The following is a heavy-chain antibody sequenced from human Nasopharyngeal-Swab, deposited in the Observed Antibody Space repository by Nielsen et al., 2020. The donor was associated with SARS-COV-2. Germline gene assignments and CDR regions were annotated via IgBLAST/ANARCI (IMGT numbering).Heavy chain of an antibody. Sequence: GESLKISCAASGFTFSSYGMHWVRQAPGKGLEWVAVISYDGSNKYYAESVKGRFTISRDNSKNSLYLQMNSLRAEDTAVYYCAKSECSSTSCYVDYYYYYMDVWGKGTTVTVSS. CDR2: ISYDGSNK. CDR3: AKSECSSTSCYVDYYYYYMDV. D-gene: IGHD2-2*01. V-gene: IGHV3-30*18. CDR1: GFTFSSYG. J-gene: IGHJ6*03.